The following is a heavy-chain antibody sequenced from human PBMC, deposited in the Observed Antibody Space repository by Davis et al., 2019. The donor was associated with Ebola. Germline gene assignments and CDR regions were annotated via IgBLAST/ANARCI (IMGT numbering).Heavy chain of an antibody. CDR3: TRTHSSGPDY. Sequence: GESLKISCAASGFTFDDYAMHWVRQASGKGLEWVGRIRSKANSYATAYAASVKGRFTISRDDSKNTAYLQMNSLKTEDTAVYYCTRTHSSGPDYWGQGTLVTVSS. CDR1: GFTFDDYA. J-gene: IGHJ4*02. D-gene: IGHD6-25*01. V-gene: IGHV3-73*01. CDR2: IRSKANSYAT.